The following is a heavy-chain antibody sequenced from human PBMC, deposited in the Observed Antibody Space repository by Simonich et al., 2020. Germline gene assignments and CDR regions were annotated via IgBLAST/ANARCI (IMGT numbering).Heavy chain of an antibody. D-gene: IGHD5-12*01. V-gene: IGHV1-2*02. CDR3: ASSKLATIDY. Sequence: QVQLVQSGAEVKKPGASVKVSCKASGYTFTGYYMHWVRQDPGQGLEWMGWINPNIGGTIYAQKFQGRVTMTRDTSISTAYMELSRLRSDDTAVYYCASSKLATIDYWGQGTLVTVSS. CDR1: GYTFTGYY. J-gene: IGHJ4*02. CDR2: INPNIGGT.